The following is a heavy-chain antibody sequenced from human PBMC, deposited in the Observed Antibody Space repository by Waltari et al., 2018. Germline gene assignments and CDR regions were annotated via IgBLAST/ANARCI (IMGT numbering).Heavy chain of an antibody. D-gene: IGHD6-19*01. J-gene: IGHJ3*02. CDR3: ARVYSSGWYDAFDI. CDR2: ISSSSSYI. V-gene: IGHV3-21*01. CDR1: GFTFSSHS. Sequence: EVQLVESGGGLVKPGGSLSLSCAASGFTFSSHSMNWVRQAPGKGLEWVSSISSSSSYIYYADSVKGRFTISRDNAKNSLYLQMNSLRAEDTAVYYCARVYSSGWYDAFDIWGQGTMVTVSS.